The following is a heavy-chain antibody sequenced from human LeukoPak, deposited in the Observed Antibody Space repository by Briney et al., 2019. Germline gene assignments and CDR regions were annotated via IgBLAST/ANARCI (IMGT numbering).Heavy chain of an antibody. CDR1: GGSISRGSYY. Sequence: NPSQTLSLTCTVSGGSISRGSYYWSWIRQPPGKGLEWIGYIYYSGCTNYNPSLKSRVTISVDTSKNQFSLKLSSVTAADTAVYYCARLSSGDYFDYWGQGTLVTVSS. CDR2: IYYSGCT. CDR3: ARLSSGDYFDY. V-gene: IGHV4-61*01. J-gene: IGHJ4*02. D-gene: IGHD4-17*01.